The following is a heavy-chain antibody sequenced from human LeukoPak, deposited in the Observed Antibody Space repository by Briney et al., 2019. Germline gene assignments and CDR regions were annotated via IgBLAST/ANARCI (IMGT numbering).Heavy chain of an antibody. D-gene: IGHD6-13*01. V-gene: IGHV3-23*01. CDR1: GFTFSSYA. J-gene: IGHJ4*02. Sequence: GGSLRLSCAASGFTFSSYAMSWVRQAPGKGLEWVSAISGSGGSTYYADSVKGRFTISRDNSKNTLYLQMNSLRAEVTAVYYCAKDPEGSSWTKYFDYWGQGTLVTVSS. CDR3: AKDPEGSSWTKYFDY. CDR2: ISGSGGST.